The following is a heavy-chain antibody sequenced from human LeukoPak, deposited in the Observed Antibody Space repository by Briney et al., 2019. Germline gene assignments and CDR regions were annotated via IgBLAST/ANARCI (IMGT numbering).Heavy chain of an antibody. V-gene: IGHV4-39*07. Sequence: SETLSLTCNVSSGSFKSRNYFWGWIRQPPGKALEWIGNIFYSGSTYYSPSLKSRVTISLDTSRNQFSLKLSSVTAADTAVYYCASSRWDLPYYYYYMDVWGKGTTVTISS. J-gene: IGHJ6*03. CDR3: ASSRWDLPYYYYYMDV. D-gene: IGHD1-26*01. CDR1: SGSFKSRNYF. CDR2: IFYSGST.